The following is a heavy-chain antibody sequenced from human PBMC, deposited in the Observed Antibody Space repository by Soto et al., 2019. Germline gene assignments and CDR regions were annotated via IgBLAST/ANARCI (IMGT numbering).Heavy chain of an antibody. CDR3: ATEIPADAAFDY. Sequence: ASVKVSCKVSGYTLTELSMHWVRQAPGKGLEWMGGFDPEDGETIYAQKFQGRVTMTEDTSTDTAYMELSSLRSEDTAVYYCATEIPADAAFDYWGQGTLVTVSS. J-gene: IGHJ4*02. CDR2: FDPEDGET. CDR1: GYTLTELS. D-gene: IGHD6-13*01. V-gene: IGHV1-24*01.